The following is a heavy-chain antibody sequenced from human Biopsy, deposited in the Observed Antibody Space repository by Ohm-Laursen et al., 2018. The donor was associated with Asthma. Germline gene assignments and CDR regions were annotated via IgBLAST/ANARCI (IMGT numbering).Heavy chain of an antibody. CDR2: ISKDASTQ. CDR3: VRDGTDDAFDI. J-gene: IGHJ3*02. CDR1: GFTFSSFG. D-gene: IGHD1-1*01. V-gene: IGHV3-30*03. Sequence: SLRLSCSAPGFTFSSFGMHWVRQAPGKGLEWVGVISKDASTQDYADSVKGRFTMARDNSKNTLDLQMNSLREEDTAVYYCVRDGTDDAFDIWGQGTVVSVSS.